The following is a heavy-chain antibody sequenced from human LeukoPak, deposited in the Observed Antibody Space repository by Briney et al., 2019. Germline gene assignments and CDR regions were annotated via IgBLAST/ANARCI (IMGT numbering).Heavy chain of an antibody. V-gene: IGHV4-4*07. CDR3: ARSTRQGAFDI. J-gene: IGHJ3*02. CDR1: GGSISSYY. Sequence: SETLSLTCTVSGGSISSYYWSWLRQPAGKGLEWIGRIHTSGSTNYNPSLTSRVTMSVDTSKNQFSLTLSAVTAADTAVYYCARSTRQGAFDIWGQGTMVTVSS. CDR2: IHTSGST.